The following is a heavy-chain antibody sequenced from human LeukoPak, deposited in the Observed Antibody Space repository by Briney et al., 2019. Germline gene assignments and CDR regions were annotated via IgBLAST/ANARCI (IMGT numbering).Heavy chain of an antibody. CDR2: IIPLTGVV. CDR3: ARERRCSAGSCYAADLDS. V-gene: IGHV1-69*04. Sequence: SVKVSYKTSADIFSSYAINWVRQAPGQGLEWMGRIIPLTGVVNYGQKLQTRITISADKSTSTAYMEVSSLRFEDTAVYFCARERRCSAGSCYAADLDSWGQGTLVTVSS. D-gene: IGHD2-15*01. CDR1: ADIFSSYA. J-gene: IGHJ4*02.